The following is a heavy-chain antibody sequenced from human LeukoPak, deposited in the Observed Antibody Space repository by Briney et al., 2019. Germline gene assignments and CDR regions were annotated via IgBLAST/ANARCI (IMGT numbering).Heavy chain of an antibody. V-gene: IGHV5-51*01. Sequence: GASLKISCMGSGYSFTSYWIGWVRQMPGKGLEWMGIIYPGDSDTRYSPSFQGQVTISADKSISTAYLQWSSLKASDTAMYYCARVHGITIFGVVIRPFDYWGQGTLVTVSS. CDR3: ARVHGITIFGVVIRPFDY. J-gene: IGHJ4*02. D-gene: IGHD3-3*01. CDR2: IYPGDSDT. CDR1: GYSFTSYW.